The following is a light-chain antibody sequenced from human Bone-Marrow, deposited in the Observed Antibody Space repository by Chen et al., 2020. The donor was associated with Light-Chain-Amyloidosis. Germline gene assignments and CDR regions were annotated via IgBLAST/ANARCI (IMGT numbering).Light chain of an antibody. CDR1: QSISGW. J-gene: IGKJ3*01. V-gene: IGKV1-5*03. CDR2: KTS. CDR3: KQYSDYALFT. Sequence: DIQITQSPSTLSASVGDIVTITCRASQSISGWLAWYQQKAGKAPKLLIYKTSALESGVPSRFSGSGSGTEFTLTISGLQPDDFATYYCKQYSDYALFTFGPGTKVDIK.